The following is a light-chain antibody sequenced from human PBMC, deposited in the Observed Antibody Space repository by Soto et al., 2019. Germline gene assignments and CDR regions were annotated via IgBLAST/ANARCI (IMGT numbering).Light chain of an antibody. J-gene: IGLJ2*01. CDR2: DNN. V-gene: IGLV1-51*01. CDR1: SSNIETNF. Sequence: QSVLTQPPSVSAAPGQKVIISCSGSSSNIETNFVSWYQQLPGTAPKLLIFDNNKRPSGIPDRFSGSKSGTSATLGITGLQTGDEADYYCVTWDTSLTTTVLLGGGTKLTVL. CDR3: VTWDTSLTTTVL.